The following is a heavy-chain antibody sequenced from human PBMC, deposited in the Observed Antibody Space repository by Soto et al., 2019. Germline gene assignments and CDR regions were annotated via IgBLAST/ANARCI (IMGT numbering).Heavy chain of an antibody. D-gene: IGHD3-10*01. CDR1: VDSVSSDSAA. CDR2: TYYRSKLNN. V-gene: IGHV6-1*01. Sequence: SRTLSLTCAISVDSVSSDSAAWGLIRQSLSRGLEWLGRTYYRSKLNNDYAVSVRSRVTINPDTSKNQFSLQLYSLTPEDTAVYYCAAISWVRGMDVWGQGTRVTVSS. J-gene: IGHJ6*02. CDR3: AAISWVRGMDV.